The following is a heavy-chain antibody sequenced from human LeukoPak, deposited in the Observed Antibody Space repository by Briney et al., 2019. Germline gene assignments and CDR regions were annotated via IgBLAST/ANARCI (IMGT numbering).Heavy chain of an antibody. CDR3: ARRDFALFGVITSFDS. V-gene: IGHV4-4*02. Sequence: SETLSLTCSVSAGSISSSSWWSWVRQSPVKGLEWIGEINHSGDINYNPFLESRVTISVDTSKRQFSLRLSSVAAADTAVYYCARRDFALFGVITSFDSWGQGTRVTISS. D-gene: IGHD3-3*01. CDR1: AGSISSSSW. J-gene: IGHJ4*02. CDR2: INHSGDI.